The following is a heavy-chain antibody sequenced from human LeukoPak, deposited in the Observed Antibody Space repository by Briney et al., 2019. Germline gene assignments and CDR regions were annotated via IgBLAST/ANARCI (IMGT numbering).Heavy chain of an antibody. V-gene: IGHV3-30-3*01. CDR1: GFTFSSYA. Sequence: GGSLRLSCAASGFTFSSYAMHWVRQAPGKGLEWVAVISYDGSNKYYADSVKGRFTISRDNSKNTLYLQMNSLRAEDTAVYYCAREADYYDSSGYYYIHYFDYWGQGTPVTVSS. CDR3: AREADYYDSSGYYYIHYFDY. J-gene: IGHJ4*02. D-gene: IGHD3-22*01. CDR2: ISYDGSNK.